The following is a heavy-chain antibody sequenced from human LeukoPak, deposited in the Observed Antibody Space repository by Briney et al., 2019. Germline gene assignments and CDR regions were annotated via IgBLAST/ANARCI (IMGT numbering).Heavy chain of an antibody. CDR2: ISYDGSNK. Sequence: GGSLRLSCAASGFTFSSYAIHWVRQAPGKGLEWVAVISYDGSNKYYADSVKGRFTISRDNSKNTLYLQMNSLRAEDTAVYYCARDPTHTAMVYFDYWGQGTLVTVSS. V-gene: IGHV3-30-3*01. CDR3: ARDPTHTAMVYFDY. CDR1: GFTFSSYA. J-gene: IGHJ4*02. D-gene: IGHD5-18*01.